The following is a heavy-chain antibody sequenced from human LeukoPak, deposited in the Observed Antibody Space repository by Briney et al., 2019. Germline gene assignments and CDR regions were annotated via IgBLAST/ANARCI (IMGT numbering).Heavy chain of an antibody. J-gene: IGHJ3*02. V-gene: IGHV3-23*01. CDR2: ISGSGGST. CDR3: AKEGAASSGWYGDAFDI. D-gene: IGHD6-19*01. Sequence: PGGSLRLSCAASGFTSSSYVMSWVRQAPGKGLEWVSAISGSGGSTYYADSVKGRFTISRDNSKNTLYLQMNSLRAEDTAVYYCAKEGAASSGWYGDAFDIWGQGTMVTVSS. CDR1: GFTSSSYV.